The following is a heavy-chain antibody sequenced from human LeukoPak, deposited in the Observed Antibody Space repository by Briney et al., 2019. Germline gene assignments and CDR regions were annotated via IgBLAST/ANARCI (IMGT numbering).Heavy chain of an antibody. CDR2: INPNSGGT. V-gene: IGHV1-2*02. D-gene: IGHD2-2*02. J-gene: IGHJ4*02. CDR1: GYTFTGYY. Sequence: ASVKVSCKASGYTFTGYYMHWVRQAPGQGLEWMGWINPNSGGTNYAQKFQGRVTMTRDTSISTAYMELSRLRSDDTAVYYCARGTDSYCSSTNCYRGYDYWAQGTLVTVSS. CDR3: ARGTDSYCSSTNCYRGYDY.